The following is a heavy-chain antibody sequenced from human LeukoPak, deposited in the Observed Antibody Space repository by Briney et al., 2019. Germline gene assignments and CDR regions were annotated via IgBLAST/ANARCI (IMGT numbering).Heavy chain of an antibody. D-gene: IGHD1-14*01. CDR2: MYPGDSDT. CDR3: ARPQPGAFDI. J-gene: IGHJ3*02. CDR1: GYSFSIYW. V-gene: IGHV5-51*01. Sequence: GESLKISCEGSGYSFSIYWIGWVRQMPGKGLEWMGMMYPGDSDTRYSPSFQGQVTISADKSISTAYLQWSSLKASDTAMYYCARPQPGAFDIWGQGTMVTVSS.